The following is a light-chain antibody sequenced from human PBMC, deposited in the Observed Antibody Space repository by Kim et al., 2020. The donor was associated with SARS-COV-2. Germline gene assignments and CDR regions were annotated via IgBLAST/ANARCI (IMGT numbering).Light chain of an antibody. V-gene: IGLV10-54*01. CDR1: SNNVGNQG. J-gene: IGLJ3*02. CDR2: RNN. Sequence: QAGLTQPPSVSKGLRQTATLTCTGNSNNVGNQGAAWLQHHQGHPPKLLSYRNNNRPSGISERLSATRSGNTASLTISGLQPEDEADYYCSSWSSSLTAWVFDGGTQLTVL. CDR3: SSWSSSLTAWV.